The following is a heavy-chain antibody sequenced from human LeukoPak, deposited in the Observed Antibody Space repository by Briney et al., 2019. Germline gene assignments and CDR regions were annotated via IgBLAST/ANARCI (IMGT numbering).Heavy chain of an antibody. J-gene: IGHJ4*02. V-gene: IGHV1-69*01. CDR3: ARITVGAPVDY. Sequence: GASVKVSCKASGGTFNNYAISWVRQAPGQGLEWMGGIIPLFGTADYAQKFQGRVTITADESTSTAYMELSRLRSDDTAVYYCARITVGAPVDYWGQGTLVTVSS. CDR2: IIPLFGTA. CDR1: GGTFNNYA. D-gene: IGHD1-26*01.